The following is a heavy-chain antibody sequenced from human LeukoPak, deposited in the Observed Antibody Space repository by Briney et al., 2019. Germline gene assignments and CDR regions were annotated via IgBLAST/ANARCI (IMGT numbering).Heavy chain of an antibody. J-gene: IGHJ3*02. CDR3: ARAGYCSGGSCLPADAFDI. Sequence: SETLSLTCTVSGGSISSYYWIWIRQPPGKGLEWIGYIYYSGSTNYNPSLRSRVTISVDTSKNQFSLKLSSVTAADTAVYYCARAGYCSGGSCLPADAFDIWGQGTMVTVSS. D-gene: IGHD2-15*01. CDR1: GGSISSYY. V-gene: IGHV4-59*01. CDR2: IYYSGST.